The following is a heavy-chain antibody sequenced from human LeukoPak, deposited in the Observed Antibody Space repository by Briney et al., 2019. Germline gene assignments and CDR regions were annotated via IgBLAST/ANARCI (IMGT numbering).Heavy chain of an antibody. CDR3: AREADQYSSRGALSY. Sequence: SVKVSCKASGGTFSSYAISWVRQAPGLGLEWMGGIIPIFGTANYAQKFQGRVTITADESTSTAYMELSSLRSEDTAVYYCAREADQYSSRGALSYWGQGTLVTVSS. J-gene: IGHJ4*02. CDR1: GGTFSSYA. D-gene: IGHD6-13*01. V-gene: IGHV1-69*13. CDR2: IIPIFGTA.